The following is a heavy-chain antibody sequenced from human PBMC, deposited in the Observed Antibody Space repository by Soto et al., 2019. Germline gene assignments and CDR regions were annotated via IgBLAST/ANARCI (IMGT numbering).Heavy chain of an antibody. V-gene: IGHV3-23*01. CDR2: IEGSGTIT. CDR3: VKNSGWFNS. CDR1: GFMFITTD. J-gene: IGHJ5*01. D-gene: IGHD3-10*01. Sequence: GGSLRLSCAASGFMFITTDMSWVRQAPGKGLEWVTTIEGSGTITYYADSVRGRFTISRDNSKNTVYLQMDSLTADDTAVYYCVKNSGWFNSWGQGTPVTVSS.